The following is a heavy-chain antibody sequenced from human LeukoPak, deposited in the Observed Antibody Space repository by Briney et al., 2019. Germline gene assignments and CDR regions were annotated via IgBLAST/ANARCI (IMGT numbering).Heavy chain of an antibody. J-gene: IGHJ4*02. CDR1: GYTFTSYG. D-gene: IGHD6-13*01. V-gene: IGHV1-69*05. CDR2: IIPIFGTA. CDR3: ARHGIAAAGTIFDAPTPFDY. Sequence: GASVKVSCKASGYTFTSYGITWVRQAPGQGLEWMGGIIPIFGTANYAQKFQGRVTITTDESTSTAYMELSSLRSEDTAVYYCARHGIAAAGTIFDAPTPFDYWGQGTLVTVSS.